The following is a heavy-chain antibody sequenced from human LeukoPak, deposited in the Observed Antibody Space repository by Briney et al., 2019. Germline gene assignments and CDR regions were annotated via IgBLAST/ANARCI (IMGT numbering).Heavy chain of an antibody. CDR2: ISSSGSTI. Sequence: GSLRLSCAASGFTFSSYEMNWVRQAPGKGLEWVSYISSSGSTIYYADSVKGRFTISRDNAKNSLYLQMNSLRAEDTAVYYCARIYSSSWYRGSSDYWGQGTLVTVSS. V-gene: IGHV3-48*03. J-gene: IGHJ4*02. CDR3: ARIYSSSWYRGSSDY. D-gene: IGHD6-13*01. CDR1: GFTFSSYE.